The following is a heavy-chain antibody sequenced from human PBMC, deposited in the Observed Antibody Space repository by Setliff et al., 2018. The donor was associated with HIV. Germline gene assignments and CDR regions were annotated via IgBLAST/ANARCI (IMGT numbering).Heavy chain of an antibody. Sequence: ASVKVSCKTSGYTFSDYGMSWVRQAPGQGLTWMAWISPSNGNTEYAEEFQGRVTMTTDTSTSTAYMELRSLRSDDTAVYYCARVRGVEDAFDIWGQGTMVTVSS. CDR2: ISPSNGNT. CDR1: GYTFSDYG. CDR3: ARVRGVEDAFDI. J-gene: IGHJ3*02. D-gene: IGHD3-10*01. V-gene: IGHV1-18*01.